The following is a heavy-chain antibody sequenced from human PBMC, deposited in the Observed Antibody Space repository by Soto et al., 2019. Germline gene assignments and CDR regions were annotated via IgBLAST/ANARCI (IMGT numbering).Heavy chain of an antibody. CDR2: ISYDRSNK. J-gene: IGHJ6*02. V-gene: IGHV3-30-3*01. D-gene: IGHD6-19*01. CDR3: ARDQPGERKQWLVRGYYYYYGMDV. CDR1: GFTFSSYA. Sequence: GGSLRLSCAASGFTFSSYAMHWFRQAPGKGLEWVAVISYDRSNKYYADSVKGRFTISRDNSKNTLYLQMNSLRAEDTAVYYCARDQPGERKQWLVRGYYYYYGMDVWGQGTTVTVSS.